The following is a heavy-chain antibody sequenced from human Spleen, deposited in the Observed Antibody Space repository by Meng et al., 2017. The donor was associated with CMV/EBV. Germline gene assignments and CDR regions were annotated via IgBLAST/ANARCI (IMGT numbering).Heavy chain of an antibody. CDR3: ARGGGVDCTSSTCYSYNYFGP. J-gene: IGHJ5*02. Sequence: YYSNWVRQVPGQGLEWMGWINPRSGDTKYALKSQGRVTLTGDTSIRTAYMELNRLKSDDTAIYYCARGGGVDCTSSTCYSYNYFGPWGQGTLVTVSS. CDR2: INPRSGDT. CDR1: YY. V-gene: IGHV1-2*02. D-gene: IGHD2-2*01.